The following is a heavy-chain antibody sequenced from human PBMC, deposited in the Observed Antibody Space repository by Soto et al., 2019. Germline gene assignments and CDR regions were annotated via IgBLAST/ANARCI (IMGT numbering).Heavy chain of an antibody. CDR3: ARAGYCSGGSCYSGSDEY. J-gene: IGHJ4*02. CDR1: GFIFSTYT. CDR2: IAGNSGFK. V-gene: IGHV3-21*04. Sequence: PGGSLRLSCAASGFIFSTYTMNWVRQAPGKGLEWVSSIAGNSGFKYYADSLKGRFTVSRDNAKNSLYLQMSSLRAEDTAVYYCARAGYCSGGSCYSGSDEYWGQGTLVTVSS. D-gene: IGHD2-15*01.